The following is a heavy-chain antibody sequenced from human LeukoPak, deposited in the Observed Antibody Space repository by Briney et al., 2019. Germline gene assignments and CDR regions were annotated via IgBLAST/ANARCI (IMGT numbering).Heavy chain of an antibody. CDR2: IRYDGSNK. J-gene: IGHJ6*03. V-gene: IGHV3-30*02. CDR3: ANSLCSSTSCYYYYMDV. D-gene: IGHD2-2*01. Sequence: GGSLRLSCAASGFTFSSYSMHWVRQAPGKGLEWVAFIRYDGSNKYYADSVKGRFTISRDNSKNTLYLQMNSLRAEDTAVYYCANSLCSSTSCYYYYMDVWGKGTTVTVSS. CDR1: GFTFSSYS.